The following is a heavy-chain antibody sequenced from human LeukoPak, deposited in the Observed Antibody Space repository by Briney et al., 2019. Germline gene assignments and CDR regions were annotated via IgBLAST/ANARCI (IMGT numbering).Heavy chain of an antibody. J-gene: IGHJ6*02. D-gene: IGHD3-22*01. V-gene: IGHV1-24*01. Sequence: ASVKVSCKVSGYTLTELSMHWVRQAPGKRLEWMGGFDPEDGETIYAQKFQGRVTMTEDTSTDTAYMELSSLRSEDTAVYYCATDSDYDSSGYRGFYYYYGMDVWGQGTTVTVSS. CDR3: ATDSDYDSSGYRGFYYYYGMDV. CDR1: GYTLTELS. CDR2: FDPEDGET.